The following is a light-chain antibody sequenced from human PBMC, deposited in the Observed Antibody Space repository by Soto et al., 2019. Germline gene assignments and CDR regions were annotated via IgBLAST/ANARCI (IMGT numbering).Light chain of an antibody. CDR2: GAS. J-gene: IGKJ2*01. CDR3: QQYNNWPYT. Sequence: EIVMTQSPDTLSVSPGESATLSCRARQSISNNLAWYQQKPGQAPRLLIYGASTRTTGIPARFSGSGSGTEFNLTISRLPSEDFAVYYCQQYNNWPYTFAPGTKLEI. CDR1: QSISNN. V-gene: IGKV3-15*01.